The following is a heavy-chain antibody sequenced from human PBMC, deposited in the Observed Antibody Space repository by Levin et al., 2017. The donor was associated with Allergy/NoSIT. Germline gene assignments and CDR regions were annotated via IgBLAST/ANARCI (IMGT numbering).Heavy chain of an antibody. CDR1: GYTFTSYG. CDR3: ARWDCSSTSCSPGGYYYYGMDV. V-gene: IGHV1-18*01. J-gene: IGHJ6*02. CDR2: ISAYNGNT. Sequence: ASVKVSCKASGYTFTSYGISWVRQAPGQGLEWMGWISAYNGNTNYAQKLQGRVTMTTDTSTSTAYMELRSLRSDDTAVYYCARWDCSSTSCSPGGYYYYGMDVWGQGTTVTVSS. D-gene: IGHD2-2*01.